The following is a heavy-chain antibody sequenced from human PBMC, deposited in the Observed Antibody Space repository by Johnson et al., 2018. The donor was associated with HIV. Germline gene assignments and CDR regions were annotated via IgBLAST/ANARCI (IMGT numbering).Heavy chain of an antibody. J-gene: IGHJ3*02. V-gene: IGHV3-15*01. CDR3: TTGLYWNDAFDI. CDR2: VKSKTDGGTT. D-gene: IGHD1-1*01. Sequence: VQLVESGGGLIQPGGSLRLSCAASVFTVSSNYMSWVRQAPGKGLEWVGRVKSKTDGGTTDYAAPVKGRFTISRDGSKNTLYLQMNSLKTEDTAVYYCTTGLYWNDAFDIWGQGTMVTVSS. CDR1: VFTVSSNY.